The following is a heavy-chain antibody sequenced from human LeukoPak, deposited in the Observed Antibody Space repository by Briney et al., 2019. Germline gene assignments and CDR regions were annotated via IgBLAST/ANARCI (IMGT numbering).Heavy chain of an antibody. J-gene: IGHJ1*01. CDR3: AKDGAAYDSSGYYYQD. Sequence: GGSLRLSRAASGFTFSSYGMHWVRQAPGKGLEWVAFIRYDGSNKYYADSVKGRFTISRDNSKNTLYLQMNSLRAEDTAVYYCAKDGAAYDSSGYYYQDWGQGTLVTVSS. CDR1: GFTFSSYG. CDR2: IRYDGSNK. V-gene: IGHV3-30*02. D-gene: IGHD3-22*01.